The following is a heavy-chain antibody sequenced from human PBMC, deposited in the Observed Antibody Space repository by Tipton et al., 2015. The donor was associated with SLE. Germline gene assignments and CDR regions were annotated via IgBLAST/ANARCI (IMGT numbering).Heavy chain of an antibody. CDR1: GYSINRGYS. D-gene: IGHD7-27*01. V-gene: IGHV4-38-2*02. CDR2: IYHSGST. Sequence: TLSLTCNVSGYSINRGYSWGWIRQPPGKGLEWIGRIYHSGSTYYSPSLKNRVTISIDRSKNQFSLNLSSGTAADTAVYFCARDPTGDKGYWGQGTLVTVSS. CDR3: ARDPTGDKGY. J-gene: IGHJ4*02.